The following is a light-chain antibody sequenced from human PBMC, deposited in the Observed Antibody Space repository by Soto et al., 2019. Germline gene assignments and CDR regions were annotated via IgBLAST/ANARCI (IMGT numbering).Light chain of an antibody. CDR3: QQYGSSPPYT. CDR1: QSVSSRY. J-gene: IGKJ2*01. CDR2: GAS. V-gene: IGKV3-20*01. Sequence: EIVLTQSPGNLSLSPGERATLSCRASQSVSSRYLAWYQQKPGQAPSLLIYGASSRATGIPDRFSGGGSGTDFTLTISRLEPEDFAFYYCQQYGSSPPYTFGQGTKLEIK.